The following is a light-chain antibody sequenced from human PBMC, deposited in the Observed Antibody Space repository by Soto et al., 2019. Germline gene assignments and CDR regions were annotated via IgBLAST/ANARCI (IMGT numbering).Light chain of an antibody. CDR2: GAS. CDR3: QQYDNWPYT. CDR1: QSVSNN. Sequence: EIVMTHSPATLSVSPGERATLSCRASQSVSNNLAWYQQKPGQAPRLLIYGASTRATAIPARFSGSGSGTEFTLIISSLQSEDFAVYFCQQYDNWPYTFGQGTKVDIK. J-gene: IGKJ2*01. V-gene: IGKV3-15*01.